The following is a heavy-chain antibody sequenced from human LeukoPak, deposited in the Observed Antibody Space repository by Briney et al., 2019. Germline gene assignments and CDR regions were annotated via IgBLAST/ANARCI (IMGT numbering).Heavy chain of an antibody. Sequence: GRSLRLSCAASGFTFSNHGMHWVRQAPGKGLEWVAIIWYDGSTQYYADSVKGRFTISRDNPKNTLYLQMNTLRAEDSAVYYCATDLDSTTLDYWGQGTLVTVSS. V-gene: IGHV3-33*01. J-gene: IGHJ4*02. CDR1: GFTFSNHG. D-gene: IGHD2/OR15-2a*01. CDR2: IWYDGSTQ. CDR3: ATDLDSTTLDY.